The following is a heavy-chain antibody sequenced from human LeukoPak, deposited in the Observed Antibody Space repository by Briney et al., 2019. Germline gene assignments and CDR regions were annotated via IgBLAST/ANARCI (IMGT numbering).Heavy chain of an antibody. CDR2: INDSGRI. CDR3: ARRWNYGRNYYIDV. V-gene: IGHV4-34*01. D-gene: IGHD1-7*01. Sequence: PGGSLRLSCAASGFIFSSYAMSWIRQPPGKGLEWIGEINDSGRINYNPSLMSRVTVSVDTSKNQFSLRLTSVTATDTAVYYCARRWNYGRNYYIDVWGNGATVSVSS. CDR1: GFIFSSYA. J-gene: IGHJ6*03.